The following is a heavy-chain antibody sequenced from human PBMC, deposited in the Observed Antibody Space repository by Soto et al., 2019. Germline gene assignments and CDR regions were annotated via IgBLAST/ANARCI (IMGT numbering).Heavy chain of an antibody. CDR3: ARVVTVVKSFHYWYFDL. CDR2: IIPIFGTA. Sequence: QVQLVQSGAEVKKPGSSVKVSCKASGGTFSSYAISWVRQAPGQGLEWMGGIIPIFGTANYAQKFQGRDTITADESTSTAYMELSSLRSEDTAVYYCARVVTVVKSFHYWYFDLWGRGTLVTVSS. CDR1: GGTFSSYA. V-gene: IGHV1-69*12. D-gene: IGHD2-15*01. J-gene: IGHJ2*01.